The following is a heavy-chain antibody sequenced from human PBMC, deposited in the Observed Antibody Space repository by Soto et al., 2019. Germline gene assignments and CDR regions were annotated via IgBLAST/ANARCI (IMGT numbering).Heavy chain of an antibody. CDR3: ATLLEYYGGGLGFDY. Sequence: QLQLQESGPGLVKPSETLSLTCTVSGGSISSSSYYWGWIRQPPGKGLEWIGSIYYSGSTYYNPSLKSRVTISVDTSKNQSSLKLSSVTAADTAVYYCATLLEYYGGGLGFDYWGQGTLVTVSS. CDR1: GGSISSSSYY. V-gene: IGHV4-39*01. J-gene: IGHJ4*02. CDR2: IYYSGST. D-gene: IGHD2-21*01.